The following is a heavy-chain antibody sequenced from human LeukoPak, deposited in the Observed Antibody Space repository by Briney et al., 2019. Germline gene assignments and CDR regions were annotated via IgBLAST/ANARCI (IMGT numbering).Heavy chain of an antibody. V-gene: IGHV1-2*02. CDR3: ARGRRGIAVAGTRGSNYYYYMDV. J-gene: IGHJ6*03. CDR2: INPNSGGT. D-gene: IGHD6-19*01. CDR1: GYTFTGYY. Sequence: ASVKVSCKASGYTFTGYYMHWVRQAPGQGLEWMGWINPNSGGTNYAQKFQGRVTMTRDTSISTAYMELSRPRSDDTAVYYCARGRRGIAVAGTRGSNYYYYMDVWGKGTTVTVSS.